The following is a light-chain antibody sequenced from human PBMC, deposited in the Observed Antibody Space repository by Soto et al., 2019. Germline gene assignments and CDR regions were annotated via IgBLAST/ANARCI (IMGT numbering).Light chain of an antibody. CDR1: SSDVGSYNL. Sequence: QSVLTQPASVSGSPGQSITISCTGTSSDVGSYNLVSWYQQHPGKAPKLMIYEVSKRLSGVSNRFSGSKSGNTASLTISGLQAEDEADYYCCSYAGSSTFEVFGTGTKVTVL. J-gene: IGLJ1*01. CDR3: CSYAGSSTFEV. CDR2: EVS. V-gene: IGLV2-23*02.